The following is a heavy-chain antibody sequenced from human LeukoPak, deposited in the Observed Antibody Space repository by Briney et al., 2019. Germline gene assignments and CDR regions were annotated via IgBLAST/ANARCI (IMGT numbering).Heavy chain of an antibody. V-gene: IGHV4-59*05. D-gene: IGHD4-23*01. CDR2: IYYSGST. CDR1: GGSITSYY. Sequence: SETLSLTCTVSGGSITSYYWGWVRQPPGKGLECIGSIYYSGSTYYNPSLKSRVTISVDTSKNQFSLKLSSVTAADTAAYYCATVADYGGNLKYFDYWGQGTLVTVSS. CDR3: ATVADYGGNLKYFDY. J-gene: IGHJ4*02.